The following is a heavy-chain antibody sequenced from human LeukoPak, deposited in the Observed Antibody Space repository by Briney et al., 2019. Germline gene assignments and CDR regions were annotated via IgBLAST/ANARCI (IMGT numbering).Heavy chain of an antibody. CDR3: ARGVSGLYYYYYYMDV. J-gene: IGHJ6*03. Sequence: PSETLSLTCTVSGGSISSYYWSWIRQPPGEGLEWIGYIYYSVSTNYNPSLKSRVTISVDTSKNQFSLKLSSVTAADTAVYYCARGVSGLYYYYYYMDVWGKGTTVTVSS. CDR1: GGSISSYY. CDR2: IYYSVST. V-gene: IGHV4-59*01. D-gene: IGHD2-15*01.